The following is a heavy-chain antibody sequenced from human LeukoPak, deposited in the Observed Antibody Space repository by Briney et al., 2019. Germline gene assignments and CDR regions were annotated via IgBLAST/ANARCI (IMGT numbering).Heavy chain of an antibody. J-gene: IGHJ4*02. D-gene: IGHD2-2*01. CDR2: IIPIFGTA. CDR1: GGTFSSYA. Sequence: GASVKVSCKASGGTFSSYAISWVRQAPGQGLEWMGGIIPIFGTANYAQKFQGRVTMTRDTSISTAYMELSRLRSDDTAVYYCARDCPRSTSCYFSDYWGQGTLVTVSS. CDR3: ARDCPRSTSCYFSDY. V-gene: IGHV1-69*05.